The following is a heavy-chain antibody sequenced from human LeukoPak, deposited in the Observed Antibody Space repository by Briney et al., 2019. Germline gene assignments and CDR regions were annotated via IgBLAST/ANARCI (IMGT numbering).Heavy chain of an antibody. CDR3: ARSAGTSGWYEGYYFDY. J-gene: IGHJ4*02. CDR2: IKQDGSEK. D-gene: IGHD6-13*01. V-gene: IGHV3-7*01. Sequence: AGGSLRLSCAASGFTFSRYWMSWVRQAPGKGLKWVANIKQDGSEKYYVDSVKGRFTISRDNAKISLYLQMYSLRAEDTAIYYCARSAGTSGWYEGYYFDYWGQGTLVTVSS. CDR1: GFTFSRYW.